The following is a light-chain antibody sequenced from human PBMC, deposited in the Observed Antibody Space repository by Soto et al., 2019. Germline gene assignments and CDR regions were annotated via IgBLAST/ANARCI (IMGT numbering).Light chain of an antibody. CDR1: QSLLHTNGYYY. J-gene: IGKJ1*01. Sequence: DIVMTQSPLSLPVTPGEPASISCRASQSLLHTNGYYYLDWYLQKPVQSPQLLIYLASIRASGFTDRFSGSGSGKDFTLKISRVAAEDVGTDSCMQAREAPWRVGQGTKVDI. CDR3: MQAREAPWR. V-gene: IGKV2-28*01. CDR2: LAS.